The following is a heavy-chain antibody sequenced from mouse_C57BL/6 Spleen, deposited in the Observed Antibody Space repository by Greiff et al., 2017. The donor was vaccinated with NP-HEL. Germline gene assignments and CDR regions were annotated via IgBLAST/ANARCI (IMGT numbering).Heavy chain of an antibody. Sequence: EVQLMESGGGLVQPGGSLSLSCAASGFTFTDYYMSWVRQPPGKGLEWLGFIRNKANGYTTEYSSYVKGRFTISRDNTQSILCLQMNALRDEESGTYYCERYAHYYGRSRGAMDYWGQGTSVTVSS. V-gene: IGHV7-3*01. CDR2: IRNKANGYTT. J-gene: IGHJ4*01. CDR1: GFTFTDYY. D-gene: IGHD1-1*01. CDR3: ERYAHYYGRSRGAMDY.